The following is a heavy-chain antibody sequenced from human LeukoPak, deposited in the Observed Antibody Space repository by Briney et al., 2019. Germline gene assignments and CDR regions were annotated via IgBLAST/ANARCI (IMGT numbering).Heavy chain of an antibody. CDR3: ARWAEGFGSGTYIRIH. V-gene: IGHV3-9*01. CDR1: GFTFDDYA. CDR2: ISWNSDSI. Sequence: TGGSLRLSCAASGFTFDDYAMHWVRQAPGKGLEWVSGISWNSDSIGYADSVKGRFTISRDNSKNTLYLQMNSLRVEDTAGYYCARWAEGFGSGTYIRIHWGQGTLVTVSS. D-gene: IGHD3-10*01. J-gene: IGHJ4*02.